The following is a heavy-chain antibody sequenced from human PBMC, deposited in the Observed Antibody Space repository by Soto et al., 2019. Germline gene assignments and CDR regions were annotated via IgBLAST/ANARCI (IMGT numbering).Heavy chain of an antibody. J-gene: IGHJ6*02. D-gene: IGHD6-19*01. CDR3: ARGQWLVRNGMDV. CDR2: INPSGGST. Sequence: QVQLVQSGAEVKKPGASVKVSCKASGYTFTSYYMHWVRQAPGQGLEWMGIINPSGGSTSYAQKFQGGVTMTRDTSTSTVYMELGSLRSEDTAVYYGARGQWLVRNGMDVWGQGTTVTVSS. CDR1: GYTFTSYY. V-gene: IGHV1-46*01.